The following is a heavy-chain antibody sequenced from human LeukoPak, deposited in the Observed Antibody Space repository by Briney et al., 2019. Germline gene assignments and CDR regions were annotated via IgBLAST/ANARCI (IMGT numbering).Heavy chain of an antibody. V-gene: IGHV4-34*01. Sequence: SETLSLTCAVYGGSFSGYYWSWIRQPPGKGLEWIGEINHSGSTNYNPPLKSRVTISVDTSKNQFSLKLSSVTAADTAVYYCALRGRYSGYSYYYYGMDVWGKGTTVTVSS. CDR1: GGSFSGYY. D-gene: IGHD5-12*01. CDR3: ALRGRYSGYSYYYYGMDV. J-gene: IGHJ6*04. CDR2: INHSGST.